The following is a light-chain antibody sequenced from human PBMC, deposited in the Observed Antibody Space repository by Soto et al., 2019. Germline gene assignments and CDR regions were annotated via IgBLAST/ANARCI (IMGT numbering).Light chain of an antibody. CDR1: QSVTTSY. Sequence: EIVLTQSPGTVSLSPGERATLSFMTSQSVTTSYLAWYQQKPGQAPRLLIYGTSNRATGIPARFSGSGSGTDFTLTISSLEPEDFAVYYCQQSHNWPRTFGQGTKVDIK. V-gene: IGKV3-11*01. J-gene: IGKJ1*01. CDR3: QQSHNWPRT. CDR2: GTS.